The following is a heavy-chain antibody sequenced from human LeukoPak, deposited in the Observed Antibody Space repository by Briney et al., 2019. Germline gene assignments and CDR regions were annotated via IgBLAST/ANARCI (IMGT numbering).Heavy chain of an antibody. Sequence: ASVKVSCKASGYTFTSYDINWVRQATGQGLEWMGWMNPNGGNTGYAQKFQGRVTMTRNTSISTAYMELSSLRSEDTAVYYCARSGVVATIADRWFDPWGQGTLVTVSS. J-gene: IGHJ5*02. V-gene: IGHV1-8*01. CDR2: MNPNGGNT. CDR1: GYTFTSYD. CDR3: ARSGVVATIADRWFDP. D-gene: IGHD5-12*01.